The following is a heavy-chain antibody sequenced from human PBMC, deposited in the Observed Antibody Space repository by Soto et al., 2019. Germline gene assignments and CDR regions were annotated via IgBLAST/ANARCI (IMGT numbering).Heavy chain of an antibody. CDR2: FDPEDGET. J-gene: IGHJ3*02. D-gene: IGHD3-3*02. CDR1: GYTLTELS. V-gene: IGHV1-24*01. Sequence: ASVKVSCKVSGYTLTELSMHWVRQAPGKGLEWMGGFDPEDGETIYAQKFQGRVTMTEDTSTDTAYMELSSLRSEDTAVYYCATARAESGGVIFDFDIWGQGTMVTVSS. CDR3: ATARAESGGVIFDFDI.